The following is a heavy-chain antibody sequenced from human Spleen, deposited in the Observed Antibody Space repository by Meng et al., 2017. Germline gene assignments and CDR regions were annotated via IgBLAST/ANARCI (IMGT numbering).Heavy chain of an antibody. CDR2: INPSGGST. CDR1: GGTFSSYT. Sequence: ASVKVSCKASGGTFSSYTISWVRQAPGQGLEWMGIINPSGGSTSYAQKFQGRVTMTRDTSTSTVYMELSSLRSEDTAVYYCARSESANRPFSPFASATGHYFDYWGQGTLVTVSS. CDR3: ARSESANRPFSPFASATGHYFDY. J-gene: IGHJ4*02. D-gene: IGHD3-10*01. V-gene: IGHV1-46*01.